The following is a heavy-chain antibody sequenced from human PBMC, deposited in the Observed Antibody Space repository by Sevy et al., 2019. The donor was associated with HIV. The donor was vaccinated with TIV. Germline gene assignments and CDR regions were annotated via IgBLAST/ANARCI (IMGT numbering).Heavy chain of an antibody. V-gene: IGHV3-33*01. CDR2: IFSDGSIQ. D-gene: IGHD6-19*01. CDR3: VRESPSDWYLDS. J-gene: IGHJ4*02. Sequence: GGSLRLSCAASGFTFSNFGMHWVRQAPGKGLEWVAAIFSDGSIQYYEDSVKGRFTIFRDNSKNTQYLQMNSLRAEDTAIYYCVRESPSDWYLDSWGQGTLVTVSS. CDR1: GFTFSNFG.